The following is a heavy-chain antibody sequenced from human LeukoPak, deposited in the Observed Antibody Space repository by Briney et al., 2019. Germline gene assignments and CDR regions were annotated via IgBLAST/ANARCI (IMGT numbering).Heavy chain of an antibody. CDR2: IWYDGSNK. Sequence: GRSLRLSCAPSGFIFSRHGMHWVRQAPGKGLEWVAVIWYDGSNKHYADSVKGRFTISRDNSKNTLYLQMNSLRAEDTAVYYCATSRIDYYDSSGYYYEIGGLDYWGQGTLVTVSS. CDR1: GFIFSRHG. D-gene: IGHD3-22*01. V-gene: IGHV3-33*08. CDR3: ATSRIDYYDSSGYYYEIGGLDY. J-gene: IGHJ4*02.